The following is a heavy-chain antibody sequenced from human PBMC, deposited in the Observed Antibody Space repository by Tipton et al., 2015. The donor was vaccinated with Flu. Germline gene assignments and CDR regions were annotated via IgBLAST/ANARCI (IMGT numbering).Heavy chain of an antibody. CDR1: GDSVSYYY. Sequence: TLSLTCSVSGDSVSYYYWNWIRQPPGQRLEWIGFIFYTGSTAYNPSLRSRVTISVDRSRNQFSLTLTSLTAADTAVYYCAGDRGWPAALDSWGRRIPVTVSS. J-gene: IGHJ4*02. D-gene: IGHD3-10*01. CDR3: AGDRGWPAALDS. V-gene: IGHV4-59*02. CDR2: IFYTGST.